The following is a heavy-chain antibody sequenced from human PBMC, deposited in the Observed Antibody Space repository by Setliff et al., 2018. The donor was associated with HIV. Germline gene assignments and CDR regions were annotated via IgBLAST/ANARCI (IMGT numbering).Heavy chain of an antibody. CDR1: GYTFSDYG. V-gene: IGHV1-18*01. CDR3: ARTRRSYPPAYGLDV. D-gene: IGHD6-6*01. Sequence: ASVKVSCKASGYTFSDYGISWVRQAPGQGLEWMGWISAYNGKTNSAQKVQGRVTMTTDTSTSTAYMELGSLISDDTAVYYCARTRRSYPPAYGLDVWGQGTTVTVSS. CDR2: ISAYNGKT. J-gene: IGHJ6*02.